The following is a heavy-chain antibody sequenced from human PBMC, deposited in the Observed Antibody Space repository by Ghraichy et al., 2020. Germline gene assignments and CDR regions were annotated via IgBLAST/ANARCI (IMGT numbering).Heavy chain of an antibody. D-gene: IGHD3-10*01. J-gene: IGHJ4*02. V-gene: IGHV1-18*04. Sequence: ASVKVSCKASGYSFDSYGISWVRQAPGQGLEWLGWISAYNGNRKYGQNVQGRVTMTTDTSTATAYMELRSLKSDDTAVYYCARDRPDRSYGSGSYISDFEFWGQGTLVTVSS. CDR3: ARDRPDRSYGSGSYISDFEF. CDR1: GYSFDSYG. CDR2: ISAYNGNR.